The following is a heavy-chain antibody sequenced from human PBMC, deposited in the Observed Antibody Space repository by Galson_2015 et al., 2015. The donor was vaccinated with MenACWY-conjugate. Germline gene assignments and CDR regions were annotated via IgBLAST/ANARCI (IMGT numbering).Heavy chain of an antibody. D-gene: IGHD2-15*01. V-gene: IGHV3-23*01. CDR1: GFTFTNYA. CDR3: AKANSGGICTSGWACWFDP. CDR2: IGGRGTT. J-gene: IGHJ5*02. Sequence: SLRLSCAASGFTFTNYAMNWVRQAPGKGLEWVSSIGGRGTTYYADSVKGRFTISRDNSKNMVYLQMNSLRAEDTAIYYCAKANSGGICTSGWACWFDPWGQGSLVSVSS.